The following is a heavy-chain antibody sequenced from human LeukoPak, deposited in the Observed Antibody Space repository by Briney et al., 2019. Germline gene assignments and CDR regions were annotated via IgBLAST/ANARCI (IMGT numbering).Heavy chain of an antibody. D-gene: IGHD3-22*01. V-gene: IGHV1-24*01. CDR1: GYTLTELS. Sequence: ASVKVSCKVSGYTLTELSMHWVRQAPGKGLEWMGGFDPEDGETIYAQKFQGRVTMTEDTSTDTAYMELSSLRSEDTAVYYCATKALDYYDSSGYGLYYFDYWGQGTLVTVSS. CDR2: FDPEDGET. CDR3: ATKALDYYDSSGYGLYYFDY. J-gene: IGHJ4*02.